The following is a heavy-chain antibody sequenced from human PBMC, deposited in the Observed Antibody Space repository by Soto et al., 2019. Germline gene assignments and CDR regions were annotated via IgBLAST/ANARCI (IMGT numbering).Heavy chain of an antibody. CDR1: GFTVSSNY. D-gene: IGHD3-16*02. J-gene: IGHJ4*02. CDR2: IYSGGST. V-gene: IGHV3-53*01. Sequence: EVQLVESGGGLIQPGGSLRLSCAASGFTVSSNYMSWVRQAPGKGLEWVSVIYSGGSTYYADSVKGRFTISRDNSKNTLYLQMNSLRAEDTAVYYCARDGFFYPGPADYWGQGTLVTVSS. CDR3: ARDGFFYPGPADY.